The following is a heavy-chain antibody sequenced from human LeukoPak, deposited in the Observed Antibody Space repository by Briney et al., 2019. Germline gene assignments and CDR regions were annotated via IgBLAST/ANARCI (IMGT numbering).Heavy chain of an antibody. J-gene: IGHJ4*02. CDR1: GYTFTSYG. V-gene: IGHV1-18*01. D-gene: IGHD2-2*01. Sequence: ASVKVSCKPSGYTFTSYGINWVRQAPGQGLEWMGWINTHNANTNYAQKLQGRVTMTTDTSTSTAYMELRSLRSDDTAVYYCARFLAVVVPAAAYYYFDYWGQGTLVTVSS. CDR3: ARFLAVVVPAAAYYYFDY. CDR2: INTHNANT.